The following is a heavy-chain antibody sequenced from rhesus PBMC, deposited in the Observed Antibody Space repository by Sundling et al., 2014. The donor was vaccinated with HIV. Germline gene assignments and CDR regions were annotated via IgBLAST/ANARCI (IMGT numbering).Heavy chain of an antibody. CDR3: ASSGWYGVSGLDS. J-gene: IGHJ6*01. Sequence: QVQLQESGPGLVKPSETLSLTCAVSGGSISDNYYWNWIRQPPGKGLEWIGNIFGSSGSTYYNPSLKSRVTVSKDTSKNQFSLKLTSVIAADTGIYYCASSGWYGVSGLDSWGQGVVVTVSS. CDR1: GGSISDNYY. CDR2: IFGSSGST. V-gene: IGHV4S9*01. D-gene: IGHD6-31*01.